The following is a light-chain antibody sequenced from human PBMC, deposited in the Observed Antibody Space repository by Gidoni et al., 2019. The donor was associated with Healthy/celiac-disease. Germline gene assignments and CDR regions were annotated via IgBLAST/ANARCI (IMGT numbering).Light chain of an antibody. CDR2: WAS. V-gene: IGKV4-1*01. CDR3: QQYYSTPLT. CDR1: QSVLYSSNNKNY. J-gene: IGKJ4*01. Sequence: DIVIPQSPDSLALSLGESATINCKSSQSVLYSSNNKNYLAWYQQKPGQPPKLLIYWASTRESGVPDRFSGSGSGTDFTLTISSLQAEDVAVYYCQQYYSTPLTFGGGTKVEIK.